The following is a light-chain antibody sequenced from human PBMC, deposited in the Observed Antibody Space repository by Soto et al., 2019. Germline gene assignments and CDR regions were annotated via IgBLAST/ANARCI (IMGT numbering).Light chain of an antibody. CDR3: QQYDSSRT. J-gene: IGKJ1*01. CDR1: QSVESRF. Sequence: EMVLTQSPGTLSLSPGERATHSCRASQSVESRFLAWYQQKPGQAPRLLMYGASTRATGIPDRFSGSGSGTDFTLSISSLEPEDFAVYYCQQYDSSRTFGQGTKVEMK. CDR2: GAS. V-gene: IGKV3-20*01.